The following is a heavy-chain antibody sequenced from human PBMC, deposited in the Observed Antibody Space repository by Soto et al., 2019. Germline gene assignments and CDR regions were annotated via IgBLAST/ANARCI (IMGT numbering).Heavy chain of an antibody. Sequence: EVQLVESGGGLVQPGGSLRLSCAASGFTFSSYWMHWVRQAPGKGLVWVSRINSDGSSTSYADSVKGRFTISRDNAKNTLYLQMTRLRAEDTAVYYCAIRASYYDSSGYFDYWGQGTLVTVSS. V-gene: IGHV3-74*01. J-gene: IGHJ4*02. CDR2: INSDGSST. D-gene: IGHD3-22*01. CDR1: GFTFSSYW. CDR3: AIRASYYDSSGYFDY.